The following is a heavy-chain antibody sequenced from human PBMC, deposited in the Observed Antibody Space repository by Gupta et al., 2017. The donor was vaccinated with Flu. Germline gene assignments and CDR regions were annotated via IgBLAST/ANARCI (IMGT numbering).Heavy chain of an antibody. V-gene: IGHV4-31*03. Sequence: QVQLQASGPRLVKPSQTLSLTCSVSRGSLNRDGYYWSWIRRFPGKGLEWIGYIHSDGWAYYTPSLRGGLDISVDRSENQFSLKVRSVTAADTAVYHCARASYCGGNCYAEGYFDSWGQGIRVTDSA. CDR1: RGSLNRDGYY. J-gene: IGHJ4*02. CDR2: IHSDGWA. CDR3: ARASYCGGNCYAEGYFDS. D-gene: IGHD2-21*02.